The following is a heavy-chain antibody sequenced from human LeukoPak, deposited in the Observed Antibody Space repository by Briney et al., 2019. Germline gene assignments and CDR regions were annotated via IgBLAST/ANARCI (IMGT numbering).Heavy chain of an antibody. CDR2: IIPIFGTA. J-gene: IGHJ1*01. CDR1: GGTFSSYA. Sequence: SVKVSCKASGGTFSSYAISWVRQAPGQGLEWMGRIIPIFGTANYAQKFQCRVTITADKSTSTAYMELSSLRSEDTAVYYFATYYYDSSEEYFQHWGQGTLVTVSS. CDR3: ATYYYDSSEEYFQH. D-gene: IGHD3-22*01. V-gene: IGHV1-69*06.